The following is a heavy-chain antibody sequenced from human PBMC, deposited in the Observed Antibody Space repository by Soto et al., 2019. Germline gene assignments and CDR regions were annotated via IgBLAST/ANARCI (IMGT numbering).Heavy chain of an antibody. CDR1: GYSFTSYW. D-gene: IGHD2-8*01. J-gene: IGHJ6*02. V-gene: IGHV5-51*01. CDR2: IYPGDSDT. Sequence: GESLKISCKGSGYSFTSYWIGWVRQMPGKGLEWMGIIYPGDSDTRYSPSFQGQVTISADKSISTAYLQWSSLKASDTAMYYCARGIVLMVYANNSGNYYYGMDVWGPGTTVTVYS. CDR3: ARGIVLMVYANNSGNYYYGMDV.